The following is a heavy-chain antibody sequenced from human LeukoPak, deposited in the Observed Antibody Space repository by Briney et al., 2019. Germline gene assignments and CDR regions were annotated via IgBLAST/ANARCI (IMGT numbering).Heavy chain of an antibody. CDR1: GFTLSSYW. CDR3: ASVAGGTSRDY. V-gene: IGHV3-7*01. J-gene: IGHJ4*02. Sequence: PPGGSLRLSCAVSGFTLSSYWMSWVRQAPGKGLEWLANINEDGSGRFYVDSVKGRLTISGDNAKNSLFLQMNSLRAEDTAVYYCASVAGGTSRDYWGQGTLATVSS. CDR2: INEDGSGR. D-gene: IGHD1-26*01.